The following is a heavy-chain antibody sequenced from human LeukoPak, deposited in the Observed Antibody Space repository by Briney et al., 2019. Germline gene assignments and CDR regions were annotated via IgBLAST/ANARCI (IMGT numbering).Heavy chain of an antibody. CDR2: ISAYNGYT. D-gene: IGHD3-9*01. Sequence: ASVKVSYKPSGYTFTIYGIRWVRQAPGPGLEWMGWISAYNGYTNYAQKLQGRVTITTDTSTSTAYMELRSLRSDDPAVYYCGRVLRGRYDSLSGSGYWGGGGMVSVCS. V-gene: IGHV1-18*01. CDR1: GYTFTIYG. J-gene: IGHJ4*02. CDR3: GRVLRGRYDSLSGSGY.